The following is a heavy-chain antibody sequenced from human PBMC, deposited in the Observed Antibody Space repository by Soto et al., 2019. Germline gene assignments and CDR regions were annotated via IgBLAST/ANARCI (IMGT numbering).Heavy chain of an antibody. CDR1: GYTLTELS. V-gene: IGHV1-24*01. CDR3: ATQPPHSGSYRWDY. J-gene: IGHJ4*02. CDR2: FDPEDGET. Sequence: ASVKVSCKVSGYTLTELSMHWVRQAPGKGLEWMGGFDPEDGETIYAQKFQGRVTMTEDTSTDTAYMELSSLRSEDTAVYYCATQPPHSGSYRWDYWGQGTLVTVSS. D-gene: IGHD1-26*01.